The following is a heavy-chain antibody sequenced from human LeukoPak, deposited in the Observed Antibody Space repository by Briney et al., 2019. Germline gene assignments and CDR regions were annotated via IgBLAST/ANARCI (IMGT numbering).Heavy chain of an antibody. CDR2: IYYSGST. J-gene: IGHJ6*02. D-gene: IGHD1-1*01. Sequence: SETLSLTCTVSGGSISSYYWSWIRQPPGKGLEWIGYIYYSGSTNYNPSLKSRVTISVDTSKNQFSLRLSSVTAADTAVYYCARGGTGGCPDYYGMDVWGQGTTVTVSS. CDR3: ARGGTGGCPDYYGMDV. CDR1: GGSISSYY. V-gene: IGHV4-59*01.